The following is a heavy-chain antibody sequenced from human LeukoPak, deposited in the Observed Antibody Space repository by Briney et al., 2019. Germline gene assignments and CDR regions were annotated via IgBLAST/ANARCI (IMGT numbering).Heavy chain of an antibody. J-gene: IGHJ4*02. CDR2: ISGSGGST. V-gene: IGHV3-23*01. Sequence: GGSLRLSCAASGFTFSSYAMNWVRQAPGKGLEWVSAISGSGGSTYYADSVKGRFTISRDNSKNTLYLQMNSLRAEDTAVYYCAKVSGSYYDSSGYYFGQDYWGQGTLVTVSS. CDR1: GFTFSSYA. CDR3: AKVSGSYYDSSGYYFGQDY. D-gene: IGHD3-22*01.